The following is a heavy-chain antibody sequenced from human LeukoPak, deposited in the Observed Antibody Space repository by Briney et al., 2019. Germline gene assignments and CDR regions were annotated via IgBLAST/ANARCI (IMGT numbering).Heavy chain of an antibody. D-gene: IGHD2-2*02. V-gene: IGHV3-23*01. J-gene: IGHJ4*02. Sequence: GGSLRLSCAASGFTFSSYAMSWVRQAPGKGLEWVSAISGSGGSTYYADSVKGRFTISRDNSKNTLYLQMNSLRAEDTAVYYCAKDVHVVVPAAITAGFDYWGLGTLVTVSS. CDR1: GFTFSSYA. CDR3: AKDVHVVVPAAITAGFDY. CDR2: ISGSGGST.